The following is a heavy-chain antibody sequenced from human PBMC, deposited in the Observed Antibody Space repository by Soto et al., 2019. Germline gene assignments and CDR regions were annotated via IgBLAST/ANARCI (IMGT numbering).Heavy chain of an antibody. CDR1: GFLFTSYA. Sequence: EVHLVESGGGLVQPGESLRLSCAASGFLFTSYAINWVRQAPGKGLEWVSYISSSGTIIYYADSVKGRFTISRDNAKNSLYLQMNSLRAEDTAVYYCASFSRMTDGYYWGQGTLVTVSS. D-gene: IGHD4-17*01. CDR3: ASFSRMTDGYY. V-gene: IGHV3-48*01. J-gene: IGHJ4*02. CDR2: ISSSGTII.